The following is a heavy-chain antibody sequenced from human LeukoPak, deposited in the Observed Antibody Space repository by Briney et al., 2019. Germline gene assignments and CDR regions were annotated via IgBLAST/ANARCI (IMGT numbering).Heavy chain of an antibody. J-gene: IGHJ3*02. D-gene: IGHD3-3*01. CDR2: INPNSGGT. CDR3: ASKYYDFWSGYPNDAFDI. Sequence: GASVKVSCKASGYTFTGYYMHWVRQAPGQGLEWMGWINPNSGGTNYAQKFQGRVTMTRDTSISTAYMELSRLRSDDTAVYYCASKYYDFWSGYPNDAFDIWGQGTMVTVSS. CDR1: GYTFTGYY. V-gene: IGHV1-2*02.